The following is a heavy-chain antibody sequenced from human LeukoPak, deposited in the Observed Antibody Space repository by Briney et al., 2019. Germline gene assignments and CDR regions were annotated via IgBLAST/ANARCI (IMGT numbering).Heavy chain of an antibody. D-gene: IGHD3-22*01. Sequence: GASVKVSCKASGYTFTSYDISWVRQGPGQGLEWMGWISGYNGNTDYAQKFQGRVTMTTNTSTSTAYMELRSLRSDDTAVYYCARAVSSGYYSDYWGQGTLVTVSS. CDR2: ISGYNGNT. J-gene: IGHJ4*02. CDR3: ARAVSSGYYSDY. V-gene: IGHV1-18*01. CDR1: GYTFTSYD.